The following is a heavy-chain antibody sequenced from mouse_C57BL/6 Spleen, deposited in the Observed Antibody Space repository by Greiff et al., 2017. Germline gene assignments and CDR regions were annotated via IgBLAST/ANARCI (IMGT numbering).Heavy chain of an antibody. CDR2: ISSGGSYT. CDR1: GFTFSSYG. Sequence: DVQLVESGGDLVKPGGSLKLSCAASGFTFSSYGMSWVRQTPDKRLEWVATISSGGSYTYYPDSVKGRFTIYRDNAKNTLYLQLSSLKSEDTAMYYCARRQLGFAYWGQGTLVAVSA. V-gene: IGHV5-6*01. CDR3: ARRQLGFAY. J-gene: IGHJ3*01. D-gene: IGHD4-1*02.